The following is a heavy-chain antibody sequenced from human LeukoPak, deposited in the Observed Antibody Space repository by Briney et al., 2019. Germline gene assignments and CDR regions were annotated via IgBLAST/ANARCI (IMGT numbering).Heavy chain of an antibody. Sequence: GGSLRLSCAASGFTFSTYGMLWVRQAPGQGPEWVALIRYDGSNKYYADSVKGRFTISRDNSKNTLYLQMNSLRVEDTAMYYCAKAGTQQWLLFVGVYWGQGTLVTVSS. V-gene: IGHV3-30*02. CDR3: AKAGTQQWLLFVGVY. D-gene: IGHD6-19*01. J-gene: IGHJ4*02. CDR2: IRYDGSNK. CDR1: GFTFSTYG.